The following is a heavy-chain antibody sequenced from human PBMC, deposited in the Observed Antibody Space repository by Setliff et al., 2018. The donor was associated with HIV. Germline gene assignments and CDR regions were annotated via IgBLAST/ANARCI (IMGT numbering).Heavy chain of an antibody. CDR2: IYYSGST. CDR3: ARIVATITCYDY. J-gene: IGHJ4*02. Sequence: LSLTCTVSGGSISNSSYYWGWIRQPPGKGLEWIGSIYYSGSTYYNPSLKSRVTISVDTSKNQFSLKLSSVTAADSAVYYCARIVATITCYDYWGQGTLVTVS. CDR1: GGSISNSSYY. V-gene: IGHV4-39*07. D-gene: IGHD5-12*01.